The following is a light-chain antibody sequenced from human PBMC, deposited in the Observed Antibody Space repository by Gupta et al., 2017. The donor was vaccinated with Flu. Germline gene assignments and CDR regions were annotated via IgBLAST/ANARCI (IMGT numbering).Light chain of an antibody. CDR3: QQNYSPPWA. V-gene: IGKV1-39*01. CDR1: QNIVDY. Sequence: DIHMTQSPSSLSASVGDRVTITCRASQNIVDYLNWYQQKPGEAPQLLFYGDSSLQGGVPPRFSGSRSGTTFTLTISSLESADYGTYYCQQNYSPPWAFGQGTRVDIK. J-gene: IGKJ1*01. CDR2: GDS.